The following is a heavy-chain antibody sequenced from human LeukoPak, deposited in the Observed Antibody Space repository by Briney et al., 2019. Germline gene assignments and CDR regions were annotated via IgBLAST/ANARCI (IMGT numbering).Heavy chain of an antibody. D-gene: IGHD3-22*01. Sequence: ASVKVSCRASGGTFSSYAISWVRQAPGQGLEWMEGIIPIFGTVNYAQKFQGRVTITADESTSTAYMELSSLRSEDTAVYYCARDWYYYDSSGYYYALRYWGQGTLVTVSS. V-gene: IGHV1-69*01. CDR3: ARDWYYYDSSGYYYALRY. CDR1: GGTFSSYA. J-gene: IGHJ4*02. CDR2: IIPIFGTV.